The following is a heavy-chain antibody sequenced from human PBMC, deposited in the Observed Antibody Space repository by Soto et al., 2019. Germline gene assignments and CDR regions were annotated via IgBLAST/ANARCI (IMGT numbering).Heavy chain of an antibody. CDR1: GNRFTSHG. J-gene: IGHJ3*02. Sequence: VESVNISCDASGNRFTSHGISWVLQMPGKGLQWMGSIDPSDSYTNYSPSFQGHVTISAEKSTSTAYLQWSSLKASDTAMYYCARRLYYHDSSGYSYDAFDIWGQGTMVTVSS. CDR3: ARRLYYHDSSGYSYDAFDI. V-gene: IGHV5-10-1*01. D-gene: IGHD3-22*01. CDR2: IDPSDSYT.